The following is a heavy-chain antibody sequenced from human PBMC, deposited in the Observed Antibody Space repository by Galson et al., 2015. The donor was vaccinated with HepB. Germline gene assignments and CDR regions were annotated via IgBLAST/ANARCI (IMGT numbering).Heavy chain of an antibody. CDR3: ASYMVRGALWAFDI. CDR2: ISSSSSYI. D-gene: IGHD3-10*01. J-gene: IGHJ3*02. CDR1: GFTFSSYA. Sequence: SLRLSCAASGFTFSSYAMHWVRQAPGKGLEWVSSISSSSSYIYYADSVKGRFTISRDNSKNTLYLQMSSLRAEDTAVYYCASYMVRGALWAFDIWGQGTMVTVSS. V-gene: IGHV3-21*01.